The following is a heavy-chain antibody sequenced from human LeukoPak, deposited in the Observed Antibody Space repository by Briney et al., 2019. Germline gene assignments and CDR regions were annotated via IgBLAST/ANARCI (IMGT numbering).Heavy chain of an antibody. CDR1: GFTFSSYA. CDR2: ISGSGGST. J-gene: IGHJ5*02. Sequence: GGSLRLSCAASGFTFSSYAMSWVRQAPGKGLEWVSAISGSGGSTYYADSVKGQFTISRDNSKNTLYLQMNSLRAEDTAVYYCAKYGSPLALLYYDILTGYHNWFDPWGQGTLVTVSS. D-gene: IGHD3-9*01. V-gene: IGHV3-23*01. CDR3: AKYGSPLALLYYDILTGYHNWFDP.